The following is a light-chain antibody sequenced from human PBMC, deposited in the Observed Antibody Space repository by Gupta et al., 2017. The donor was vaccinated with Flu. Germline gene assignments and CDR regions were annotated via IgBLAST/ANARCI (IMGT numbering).Light chain of an antibody. CDR3: QQYYSSPHT. CDR2: WAS. J-gene: IGKJ4*01. V-gene: IGKV4-1*01. CDR1: QSVLYSSNNKNY. Sequence: SLGERATINCKSSQSVLYSSNNKNYLAWFQHKPGQPPKLLIYWASTREPGVPDRFSGSGSGTDFTLTISSLQAEDVAVYYCQQYYSSPHTFGGGTKVEIK.